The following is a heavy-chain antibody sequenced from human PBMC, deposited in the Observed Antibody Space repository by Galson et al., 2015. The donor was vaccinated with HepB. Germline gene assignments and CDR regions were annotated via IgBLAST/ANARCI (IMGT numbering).Heavy chain of an antibody. D-gene: IGHD5-24*01. Sequence: SVKVSCKASGYTFTTYVISWVRQAPGQGLEWMGWISAYNDNTNYAQKLQGRVTMTTDTSTSTAYMELRSLRSDDTAVYYCASQKVENYYYYGMDVWGQGTTVTVSS. CDR1: GYTFTTYV. J-gene: IGHJ6*02. V-gene: IGHV1-18*01. CDR3: ASQKVENYYYYGMDV. CDR2: ISAYNDNT.